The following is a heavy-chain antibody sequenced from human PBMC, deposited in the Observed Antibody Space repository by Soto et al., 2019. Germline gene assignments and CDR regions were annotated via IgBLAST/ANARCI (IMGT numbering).Heavy chain of an antibody. CDR3: ARYRAAGPDY. Sequence: QVQLVQSGAEVKKAGSSVKVSCKASGGTFSSYTISWVRQAPGQGLEWMGRIIPILGIENYAQKFQGRVTITADESTTTSYMELTSLRSEDTAMYYCARYRAAGPDYWGQGTLVTVSS. V-gene: IGHV1-69*02. CDR2: IIPILGIE. CDR1: GGTFSSYT. D-gene: IGHD6-13*01. J-gene: IGHJ4*02.